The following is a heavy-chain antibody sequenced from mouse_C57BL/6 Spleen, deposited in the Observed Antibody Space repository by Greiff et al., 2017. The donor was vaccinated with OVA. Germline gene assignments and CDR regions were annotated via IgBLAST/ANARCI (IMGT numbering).Heavy chain of an antibody. D-gene: IGHD1-1*01. V-gene: IGHV1-72*01. CDR2: IDPNSGGT. Sequence: VQLQQSGAELVKPGASVKLSCKASGYTFTSYWMHWVKQRPGRGLEWIGRIDPNSGGTKYNEKFKSKATLTVDKPSSTAYMQLSSLTSEDSAVYYCASDYYGSSRYAMDYWGQGTSVTVSS. CDR1: GYTFTSYW. CDR3: ASDYYGSSRYAMDY. J-gene: IGHJ4*01.